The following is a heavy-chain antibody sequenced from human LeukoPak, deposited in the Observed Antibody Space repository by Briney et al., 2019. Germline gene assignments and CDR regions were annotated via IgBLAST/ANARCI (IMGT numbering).Heavy chain of an antibody. CDR3: ARVVIAARPHWFDP. D-gene: IGHD6-6*01. CDR2: IRYDGTEK. CDR1: GFTFSSSG. Sequence: GGSLRLSCAASGFTFSSSGMHWVRQAPGEGLEWVAFIRYDGTEKYYTDSVKGRFTISRDNSKNTLHLQMSGLRPDDTAVYYCARVVIAARPHWFDPWGQGTLVTVSS. J-gene: IGHJ5*02. V-gene: IGHV3-30*02.